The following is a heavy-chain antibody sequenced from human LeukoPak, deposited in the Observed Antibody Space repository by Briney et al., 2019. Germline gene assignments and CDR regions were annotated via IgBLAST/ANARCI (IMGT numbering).Heavy chain of an antibody. CDR3: AKDGQLGGSSWFTLYFDY. CDR1: GFTFSSYA. CDR2: SSYDESHT. Sequence: GGSLRLSCAASGFTFSSYAMHWVRQAPGKGLEWLAVSSYDESHTYYTDSVKGRFTISRDNSKNTLYLQMNSLRREDTAAYYCAKDGQLGGSSWFTLYFDYWGQGTLVTVSS. D-gene: IGHD6-13*01. V-gene: IGHV3-30*04. J-gene: IGHJ4*02.